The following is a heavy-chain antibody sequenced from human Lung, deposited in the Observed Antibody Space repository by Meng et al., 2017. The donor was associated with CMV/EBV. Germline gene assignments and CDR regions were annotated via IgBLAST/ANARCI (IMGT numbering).Heavy chain of an antibody. CDR2: ISAYNGNT. V-gene: IGHV1-18*01. Sequence: ASVKVSCKASGYTFTSYGISWVRQAPGQGLEWMGWISAYNGNTNYAQKLQGRVTMTTDTSTSTAYMELRSLRSDDTAVYYCAGAKAAGTNGFDSWGPGAMVNVAS. CDR3: AGAKAAGTNGFDS. J-gene: IGHJ5*01. CDR1: GYTFTSYG. D-gene: IGHD6-13*01.